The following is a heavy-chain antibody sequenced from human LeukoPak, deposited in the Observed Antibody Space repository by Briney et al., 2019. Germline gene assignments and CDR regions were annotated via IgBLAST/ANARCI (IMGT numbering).Heavy chain of an antibody. V-gene: IGHV4-38-2*02. CDR2: IYHSGST. CDR1: GYSISSGYY. CDR3: ARYSGSYYGSYYFDY. Sequence: SETLSLTCTVSGYSISSGYYWGWIRQPPGKGLEWIGSIYHSGSTYYNPSLKSRVTISVDTSKNQFSLKLSSVTAADTAVYYCARYSGSYYGSYYFDYWGQGTLVTVSS. J-gene: IGHJ4*02. D-gene: IGHD1-26*01.